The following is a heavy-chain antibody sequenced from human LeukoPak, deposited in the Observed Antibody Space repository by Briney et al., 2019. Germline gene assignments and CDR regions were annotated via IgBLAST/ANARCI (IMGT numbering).Heavy chain of an antibody. D-gene: IGHD4-11*01. CDR3: ARDNSIPIDYYYYGMDV. Sequence: SETLSLTCAVYGGSFSGYYWSWIRQPPGKGLEWIGEINHGGSTNYNPSLKSRVTISVDTSKNQFSLKLSSVTAADTAVYYCARDNSIPIDYYYYGMDVWGQGTTVTVSS. CDR2: INHGGST. CDR1: GGSFSGYY. J-gene: IGHJ6*02. V-gene: IGHV4-34*01.